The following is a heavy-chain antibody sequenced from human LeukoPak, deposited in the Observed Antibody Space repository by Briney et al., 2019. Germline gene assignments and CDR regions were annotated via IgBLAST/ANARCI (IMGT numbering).Heavy chain of an antibody. J-gene: IGHJ6*03. V-gene: IGHV1-69*05. Sequence: SVKVSCKASGGTFSSYAISWVRQAPGQGLEWMGGIIPIFGTANYAQKFRGRVTITTDESTSTAYMELGSLRSEDTAVYYCARGGAAIPDYYYYYMDVWGKGTTVTVSS. CDR2: IIPIFGTA. CDR1: GGTFSSYA. D-gene: IGHD2-2*01. CDR3: ARGGAAIPDYYYYYMDV.